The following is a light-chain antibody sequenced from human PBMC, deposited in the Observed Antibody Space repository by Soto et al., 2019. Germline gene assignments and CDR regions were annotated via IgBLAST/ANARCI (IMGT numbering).Light chain of an antibody. CDR3: AVWDASLRGHV. Sequence: QSLLTQPPSASGTPGQTVTISCSGSSSNIGGYDVHWYQHLPGTAPKVLIHRNNQRPSGVPDRFSGSKSGTSASLAISGLRSEDEADYYCAVWDASLRGHVFGTGTKLTVL. CDR1: SSNIGGYD. V-gene: IGLV1-47*01. CDR2: RNN. J-gene: IGLJ1*01.